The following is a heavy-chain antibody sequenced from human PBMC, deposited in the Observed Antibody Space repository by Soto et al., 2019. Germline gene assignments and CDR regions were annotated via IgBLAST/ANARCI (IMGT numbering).Heavy chain of an antibody. D-gene: IGHD6-19*01. V-gene: IGHV3-74*01. CDR3: ARLGGSGWYFSSY. CDR1: GFTFSSYW. CDR2: INSDGSST. J-gene: IGHJ4*02. Sequence: GGSLRLSCAASGFTFSSYWMHWVRQAPGKGLVWVSRINSDGSSTSYADSVKGRFTISRDNAKNTLYLQMNSLRAEDTAVYYCARLGGSGWYFSSYWGQGTLVTVSS.